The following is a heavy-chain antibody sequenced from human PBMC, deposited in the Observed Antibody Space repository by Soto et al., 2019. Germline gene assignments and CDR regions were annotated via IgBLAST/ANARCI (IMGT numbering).Heavy chain of an antibody. CDR2: ISGAGVST. V-gene: IGHV3-23*01. Sequence: EVQLLESGGDLIQPGGSLRLSCADSGFSFSSYPMSWVRQAPGKGLEWVAAISGAGVSTYYEDSVRGRFTISRENSKNKLYLQLRSLRDEDPALYYCAKDHLTSGGTFWFDHWGQGTLVTVSS. J-gene: IGHJ5*02. D-gene: IGHD6-13*01. CDR3: AKDHLTSGGTFWFDH. CDR1: GFSFSSYP.